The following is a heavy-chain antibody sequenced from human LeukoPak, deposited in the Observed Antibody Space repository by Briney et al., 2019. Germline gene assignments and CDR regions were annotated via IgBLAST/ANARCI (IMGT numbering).Heavy chain of an antibody. Sequence: GESLKISCKGSGYSFTSYWIGWVRQMPGKGLEWMGIIYPGDSDIRYSPSFQGQVTISADKSISTAYLQWSSLKASDTAMYYCARGVPYCSSTSCYTGWFDPWGQGTLVTVSS. V-gene: IGHV5-51*01. D-gene: IGHD2-2*02. CDR2: IYPGDSDI. CDR3: ARGVPYCSSTSCYTGWFDP. CDR1: GYSFTSYW. J-gene: IGHJ5*02.